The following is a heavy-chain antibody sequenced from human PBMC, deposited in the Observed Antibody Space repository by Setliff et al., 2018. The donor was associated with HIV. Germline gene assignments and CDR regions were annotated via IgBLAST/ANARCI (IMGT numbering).Heavy chain of an antibody. J-gene: IGHJ3*02. V-gene: IGHV4-34*01. Sequence: SETLSLTCAVYIESFSGYYWSWIRQSPGKGLEWIGEINHSGSTNYNPSLKSRVTISVDTSKNQFSLKLNSVTAADTAVYYCARIRVLEFLEWFAKDAFDIWGQGTMVTVSS. CDR2: INHSGST. D-gene: IGHD3-3*02. CDR3: ARIRVLEFLEWFAKDAFDI. CDR1: IESFSGYY.